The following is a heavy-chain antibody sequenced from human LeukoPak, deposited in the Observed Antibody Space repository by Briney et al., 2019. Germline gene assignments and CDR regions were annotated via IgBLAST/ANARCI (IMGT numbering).Heavy chain of an antibody. J-gene: IGHJ3*02. V-gene: IGHV4-59*01. CDR2: IYYNGGS. Sequence: SETLSLTCTVSGGSISSYYWSWIRQPPGKGLEWIGYIYYNGGSNYNSSLKSRVSISVDTSKNQVSLKLTSVTAADTAVYYCASPAMAYSALHLDAFDIWGQGTMVTVSS. CDR1: GGSISSYY. CDR3: ASPAMAYSALHLDAFDI. D-gene: IGHD5-18*01.